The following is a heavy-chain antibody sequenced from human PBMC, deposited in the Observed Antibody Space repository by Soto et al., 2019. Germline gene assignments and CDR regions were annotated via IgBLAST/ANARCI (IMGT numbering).Heavy chain of an antibody. J-gene: IGHJ4*02. D-gene: IGHD4-4*01. CDR2: LIPVFGTA. CDR3: ARDSLSKTTSQVKEEQH. CDR1: GGTFSSYA. V-gene: IGHV1-69*13. Sequence: GASVKVSCKASGGTFSSYAITWVRQAPGQGLEWMGTLIPVFGTADYAQKFQGRVTISADESTSTAYMDLNSLRSEDTAVYYCARDSLSKTTSQVKEEQHWGQGTLVTVSS.